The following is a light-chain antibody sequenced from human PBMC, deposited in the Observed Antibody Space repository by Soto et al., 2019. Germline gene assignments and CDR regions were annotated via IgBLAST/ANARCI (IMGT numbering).Light chain of an antibody. CDR2: EVT. Sequence: QSALTQPASVSGSPGQSITISCTGTSSDIGGYNYVSWYQQHPGKAPKLVISEVTNRPSGDYTRSFGSKSGNTASTTISCLQTEAEADYSCSSYTVSSTPVVLGTGTNVTVL. V-gene: IGLV2-14*01. CDR3: SSYTVSSTPVV. J-gene: IGLJ1*01. CDR1: SSDIGGYNY.